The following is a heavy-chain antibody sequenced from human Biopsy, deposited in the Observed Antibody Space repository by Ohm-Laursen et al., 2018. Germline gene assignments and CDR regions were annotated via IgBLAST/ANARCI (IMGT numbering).Heavy chain of an antibody. CDR1: GGSFSGYY. Sequence: SDTLSLTCAVYGGSFSGYYWGWIRQPPGKGLEWIGEINHSGSTNYKPSLKSRVIISVDTPKNHFSLNLSSVTAADTAVYYCARRGSGGRSFDHWGQGTLVTVSS. CDR2: INHSGST. J-gene: IGHJ4*02. CDR3: ARRGSGGRSFDH. V-gene: IGHV4-34*01. D-gene: IGHD2-15*01.